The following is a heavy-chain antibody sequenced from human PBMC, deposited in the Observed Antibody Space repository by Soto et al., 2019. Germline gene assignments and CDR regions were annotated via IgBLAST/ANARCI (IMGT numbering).Heavy chain of an antibody. CDR1: GFTFSNAW. CDR2: IKSKTDGGTT. J-gene: IGHJ4*02. CDR3: TTAGTGWYPAVDY. V-gene: IGHV3-15*07. D-gene: IGHD6-19*01. Sequence: EVQLVESGGGLVKPGGSLRLSCAASGFTFSNAWMNWVRQAPGKGLEWVGRIKSKTDGGTTDHAAPVKGRFTISRDDSKNTLYLQMNSLKTEDTAVYYCTTAGTGWYPAVDYWGQGTLVTVSS.